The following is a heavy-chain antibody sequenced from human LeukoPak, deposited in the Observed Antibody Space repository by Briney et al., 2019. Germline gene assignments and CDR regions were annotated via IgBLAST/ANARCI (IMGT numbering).Heavy chain of an antibody. D-gene: IGHD3-3*01. CDR1: GFTFSSYS. V-gene: IGHV3-21*01. J-gene: IGHJ4*02. Sequence: GGSLRLSCAASGFTFSSYSVNWVRQAPGKGLEWVSTISSSSSYIYYADSVKGRFTISRDNAKNSLYLQMNSLRAEDTAVYYCARAFRSGLHHPKAYPNCLDYWGQGTLVTVS. CDR3: ARAFRSGLHHPKAYPNCLDY. CDR2: ISSSSSYI.